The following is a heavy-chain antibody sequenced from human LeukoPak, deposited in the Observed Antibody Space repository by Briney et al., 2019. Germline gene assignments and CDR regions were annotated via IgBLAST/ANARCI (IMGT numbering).Heavy chain of an antibody. CDR1: GFTVSTNY. Sequence: GGSLRLSCAASGFTVSTNYMSWVRQAPGKGLEWVAVIWYDGSNKYYADSVKGRFTISRDNSKNTLYLQMNSLRADDTAVYCCARDRGGLDAFDVWGQGTMVTVSS. CDR2: IWYDGSNK. D-gene: IGHD3-10*01. CDR3: ARDRGGLDAFDV. J-gene: IGHJ3*01. V-gene: IGHV3-33*08.